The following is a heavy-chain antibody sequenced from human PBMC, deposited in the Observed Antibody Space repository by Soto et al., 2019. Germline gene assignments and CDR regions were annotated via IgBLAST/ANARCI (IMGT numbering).Heavy chain of an antibody. D-gene: IGHD2-2*01. CDR1: GGSISSGGYY. CDR3: ARVPYDRYCSSTSCYQDLRFDP. CDR2: IYYSGST. J-gene: IGHJ5*02. Sequence: KPSETLSLTCTVSGGSISSGGYYWSWIRQHPGKGLEWIGYIYYSGSTYYNPSLKSRVTISVDTSKNQFSLKLSSVTAADTAVYYCARVPYDRYCSSTSCYQDLRFDPWGQGTLVTVSS. V-gene: IGHV4-31*03.